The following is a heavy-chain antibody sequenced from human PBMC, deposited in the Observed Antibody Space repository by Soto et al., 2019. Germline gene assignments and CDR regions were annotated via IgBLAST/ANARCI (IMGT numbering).Heavy chain of an antibody. CDR1: GGSISSGDYY. D-gene: IGHD6-6*01. CDR3: ARVGSSIATRPFDY. V-gene: IGHV4-30-4*01. Sequence: QVQLQESGPGLVKPSQTLSLTCTVSGGSISSGDYYWSWIRQPPGKGLEWIGYIYYSGSTHYNPSLKRRVTISVDTSKNQFALKLSSVTAADTAVYYCARVGSSIATRPFDYWGQGTLVTVSS. J-gene: IGHJ4*02. CDR2: IYYSGST.